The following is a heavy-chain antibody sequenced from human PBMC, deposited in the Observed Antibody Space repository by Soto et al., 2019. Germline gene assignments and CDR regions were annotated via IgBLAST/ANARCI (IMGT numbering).Heavy chain of an antibody. D-gene: IGHD6-19*01. CDR2: LTPNSGNT. V-gene: IGHV1-8*01. CDR1: GYTFTSYD. J-gene: IGHJ4*02. Sequence: QVQLVQSGAEVKKPGASVKVSCKASGYTFTSYDINWVRQATGEGLEWMGWLTPNSGNTGYAQKFQGRVTMTRNTSISTAYMELSSLRSEETAVYYGAREYSSGWSKDWGQGTLVTVSS. CDR3: AREYSSGWSKD.